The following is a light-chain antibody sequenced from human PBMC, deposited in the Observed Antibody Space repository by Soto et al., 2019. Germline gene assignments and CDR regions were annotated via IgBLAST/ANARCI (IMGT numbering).Light chain of an antibody. CDR2: DAS. J-gene: IGKJ5*01. CDR3: QQYGDSPIT. CDR1: QSVSSSY. V-gene: IGKV3-20*01. Sequence: EIVLTQSPGTLSLSPAERATLSCRASQSVSSSYLAWYQQKPGQHPRLLIYDASSRATGIPDRFSGSGSGTDFNLTISRLEPEDFAVYYCQQYGDSPITFGQGTRLEIK.